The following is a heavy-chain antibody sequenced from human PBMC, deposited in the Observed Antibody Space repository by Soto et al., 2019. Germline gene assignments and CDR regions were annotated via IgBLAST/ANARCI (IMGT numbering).Heavy chain of an antibody. CDR3: ARGRGVRGSIITTYYYYGLDV. J-gene: IGHJ6*02. CDR2: INHSGDT. V-gene: IGHV4-34*02. CDR1: GGSFSGYY. D-gene: IGHD3-10*01. Sequence: QVQLQQWGAGLLKPSETLSLTCAVYGGSFSGYYRSWIHQPPGKGLEWIGEINHSGDTNYNPSLKSRVTISVDTSKKQFSLQLTSVTAADTAVYYCARGRGVRGSIITTYYYYGLDVWGQGTTVTVSS.